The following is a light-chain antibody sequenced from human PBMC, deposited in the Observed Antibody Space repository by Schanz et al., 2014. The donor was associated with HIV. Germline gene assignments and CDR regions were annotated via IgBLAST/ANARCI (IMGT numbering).Light chain of an antibody. V-gene: IGLV1-51*01. Sequence: QSVLTQPPSVSAAPGQKVTISCSGSSSNIGNNYVSWYQQLPGTAPKLLIYDNNKRPSGIPDRFSGSKSGTSATLDITGLQAEDEADYYCQSYDSSLSGWVFGGGTKVTVL. CDR1: SSNIGNNY. CDR3: QSYDSSLSGWV. J-gene: IGLJ3*02. CDR2: DNN.